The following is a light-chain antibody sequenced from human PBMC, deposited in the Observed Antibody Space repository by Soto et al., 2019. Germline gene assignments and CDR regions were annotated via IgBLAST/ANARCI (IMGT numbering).Light chain of an antibody. Sequence: DIQMTQSPSSLSASVGDRVTITCQASQDISTFLNWYHHRPGKAPKLLIYDASHLKSGVASRFSASRAGTDLTFTISSLQPEDVRTSYCQQYEPLSYNFGKGTKL. CDR3: QQYEPLSYN. CDR1: QDISTF. V-gene: IGKV1-33*01. J-gene: IGKJ2*01. CDR2: DAS.